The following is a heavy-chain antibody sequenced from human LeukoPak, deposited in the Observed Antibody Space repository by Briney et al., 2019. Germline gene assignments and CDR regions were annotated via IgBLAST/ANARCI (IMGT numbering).Heavy chain of an antibody. CDR1: GYTFTSYG. CDR2: ISAYNGNT. Sequence: ALVKVSCKASGYTFTSYGISWVRQAPGQGLEWMGWISAYNGNTNYAQKLQGRVTMTTDTSTSTAYMGLRSLRSDDTAVYYCARDPGYCSSTSCYAEYFQHWGQGTLVTVSS. CDR3: ARDPGYCSSTSCYAEYFQH. V-gene: IGHV1-18*01. J-gene: IGHJ1*01. D-gene: IGHD2-2*03.